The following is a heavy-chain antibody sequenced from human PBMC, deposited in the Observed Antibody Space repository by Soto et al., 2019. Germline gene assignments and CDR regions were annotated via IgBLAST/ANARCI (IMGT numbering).Heavy chain of an antibody. CDR3: ARGVIVLLGGDYYYYGMDV. J-gene: IGHJ6*02. V-gene: IGHV1-69*12. CDR1: GGTFSSYA. Sequence: QVQLVQSGAEVKKPGSSVKVSCKASGGTFSSYAISWVRQAPGQGLEWMGGIIPIFGTANYAQKFQGRVTITADESTSTAYMELSSLISEDTAGYYCARGVIVLLGGDYYYYGMDVWGQGTTVTVS. D-gene: IGHD2-8*01. CDR2: IIPIFGTA.